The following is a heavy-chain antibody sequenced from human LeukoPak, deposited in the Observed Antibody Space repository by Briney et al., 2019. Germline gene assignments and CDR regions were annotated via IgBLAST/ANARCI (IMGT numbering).Heavy chain of an antibody. D-gene: IGHD6-19*01. V-gene: IGHV4-61*02. CDR3: ASERQWLGTYYFDY. Sequence: SETLSLTCTVSGGSISSSSYYWSWIRQPAGKGLEWIGRIYTSGSTNYNPSLKSRVTMSVDTSKNQFSLKLSSVTAADTAVYYCASERQWLGTYYFDYWGQGTLVTVSS. CDR2: IYTSGST. J-gene: IGHJ4*02. CDR1: GGSISSSSYY.